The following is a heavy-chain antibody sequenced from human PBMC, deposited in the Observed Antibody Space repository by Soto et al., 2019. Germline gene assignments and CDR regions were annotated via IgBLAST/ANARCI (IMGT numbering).Heavy chain of an antibody. CDR1: GFTFKDAW. D-gene: IGHD6-25*01. V-gene: IGHV3-15*01. J-gene: IGHJ6*01. Sequence: EVQLVESGGGLVKPGGSLRLSCAASGFTFKDAWMSWVRQAPGKGLEWVGHIKSTDTGGTTDYAAPVQGRFSISKDDSEDTLYLQMNRLKTEVRDMYFCTWRLDIWGQGPSVIVSS. CDR2: IKSTDTGGTT. CDR3: TWRLDI.